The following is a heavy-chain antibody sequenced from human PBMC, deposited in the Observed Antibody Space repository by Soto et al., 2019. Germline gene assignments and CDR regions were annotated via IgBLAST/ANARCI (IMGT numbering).Heavy chain of an antibody. V-gene: IGHV1-8*01. CDR2: MNPNSGNT. Sequence: GASVKVSCKASGYTFTSYDINWVRQATGQGLEWMGWMNPNSGNTGYAQKFQGRVTMTKNTSISTAYMELSSLRSEDTAVYYCARALFVANIVGHYYYYMDGWGKATTVT. CDR3: ARALFVANIVGHYYYYMDG. CDR1: GYTFTSYD. J-gene: IGHJ6*03. D-gene: IGHD2-15*01.